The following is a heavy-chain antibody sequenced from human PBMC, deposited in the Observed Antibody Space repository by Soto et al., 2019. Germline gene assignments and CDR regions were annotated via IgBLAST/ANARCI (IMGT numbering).Heavy chain of an antibody. CDR3: ARDQVQLERRGYYYYYGMDV. D-gene: IGHD1-1*01. J-gene: IGHJ6*02. CDR1: GDSVSSNSAA. V-gene: IGHV6-1*01. Sequence: QSQTLSLTCAISGDSVSSNSAAWNWIRQSPSRGLEWLGRTYYRSKWYNDYAVSVKSRITINPDTSKNQFSLQLNSVTPEDTAVYYCARDQVQLERRGYYYYYGMDVWGQGTTVTVSS. CDR2: TYYRSKWYN.